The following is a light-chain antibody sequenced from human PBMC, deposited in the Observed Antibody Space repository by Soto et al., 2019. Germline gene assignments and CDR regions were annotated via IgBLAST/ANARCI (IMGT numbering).Light chain of an antibody. Sequence: LTQSPCTLSPSPRARPTLPCRPRQSVSSSYIAWHQQRPGQAPRLVMYSTSSRATGIPDRFSGSGSGTDFTLTISRLEPEDFAVYYCQQYGSSPITFGQGTRVEIK. J-gene: IGKJ5*01. CDR1: QSVSSSY. V-gene: IGKV3-20*01. CDR2: STS. CDR3: QQYGSSPIT.